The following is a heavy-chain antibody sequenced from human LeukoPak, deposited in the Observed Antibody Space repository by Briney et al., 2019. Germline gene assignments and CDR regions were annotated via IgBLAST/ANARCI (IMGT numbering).Heavy chain of an antibody. J-gene: IGHJ4*02. CDR3: ARELRRGGKQLGDYFDY. CDR1: GYTFTTYY. D-gene: IGHD1-1*01. V-gene: IGHV1-46*01. Sequence: GASVKVSCKASGYTFTTYYIHWVRQAPGQGLEWMGIINPSGGSTDYTQKFQGRVTMTRDTSTGTVYMELSSLRSEDTAVYYCARELRRGGKQLGDYFDYWGQGTLVTVSS. CDR2: INPSGGST.